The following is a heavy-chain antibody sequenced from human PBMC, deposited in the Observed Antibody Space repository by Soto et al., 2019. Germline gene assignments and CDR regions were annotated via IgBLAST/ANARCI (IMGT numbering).Heavy chain of an antibody. CDR2: ISGSGGST. V-gene: IGHV3-23*01. CDR1: GFTFSSYA. CDR3: ARDSAGVRLLPNDAFDI. Sequence: GGSLRLSCAASGFTFSSYAMSWVRQAPGKWLEWVSAISGSGGSTYYADSVKGRFTISRDNSKNTLYLQMNSLRAEDTAVYYCARDSAGVRLLPNDAFDIWGQGTMVTVSS. D-gene: IGHD3-22*01. J-gene: IGHJ3*02.